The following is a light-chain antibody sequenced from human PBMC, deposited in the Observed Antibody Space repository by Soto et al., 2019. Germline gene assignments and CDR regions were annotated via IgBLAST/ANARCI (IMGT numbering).Light chain of an antibody. CDR2: GAS. J-gene: IGKJ1*01. V-gene: IGKV3-20*01. CDR1: QSFSSIY. Sequence: EIVLTQSPGTLSLSPGERATLSCSASQSFSSIYLAFYQQKPGEAPRLLIYGASSRETGIPDRFSGSGSGTEFTLTIRSLKSEDFEVYYCQKYHHWNPGAFGQVTKV. CDR3: QKYHHWNPGA.